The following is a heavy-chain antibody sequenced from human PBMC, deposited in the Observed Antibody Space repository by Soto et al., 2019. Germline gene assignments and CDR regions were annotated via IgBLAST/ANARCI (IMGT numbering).Heavy chain of an antibody. CDR2: IYYSGST. CDR1: GDSISKAGYY. D-gene: IGHD2-15*01. Sequence: KPSETLSLTCTVSGDSISKAGYYWTWIRQRPGKGLEWIGYIYYSGSTHYNPSLKNRLTLSVDTSKNHFSLKLSYVTAADTAVYYCGGALFRHYCSGPPCPPPRFDPWGPGTQVTVSS. CDR3: GGALFRHYCSGPPCPPPRFDP. V-gene: IGHV4-31*03. J-gene: IGHJ5*02.